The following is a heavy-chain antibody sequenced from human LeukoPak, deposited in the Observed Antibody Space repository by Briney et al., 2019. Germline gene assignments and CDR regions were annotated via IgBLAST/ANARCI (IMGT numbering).Heavy chain of an antibody. CDR3: ARDPQTIAVAGNWFDP. Sequence: ASVKVSCKASGYTFTSYYMHWVRQAPGQGLERMGIINPSGGSTSYAQKFQGRVTMTRDTSTSTVYMELSSLRSEDTAVYYCARDPQTIAVAGNWFDPWGQGTLVTVSS. V-gene: IGHV1-46*01. CDR2: INPSGGST. J-gene: IGHJ5*02. D-gene: IGHD6-19*01. CDR1: GYTFTSYY.